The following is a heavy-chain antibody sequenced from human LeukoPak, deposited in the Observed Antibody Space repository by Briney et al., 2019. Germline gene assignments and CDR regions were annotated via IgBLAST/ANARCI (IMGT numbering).Heavy chain of an antibody. Sequence: SETLSLTCTVSGGSISSYYWSWIRQPPGKGLEWIGYIYYSGSTTYNPSLKSRVTISVDTSKNQFSLKLSSVTAADTAVYYCARESHYYDSSGTNWFDPWGQGTLVTVSS. D-gene: IGHD3-22*01. CDR2: IYYSGST. J-gene: IGHJ5*02. V-gene: IGHV4-59*01. CDR1: GGSISSYY. CDR3: ARESHYYDSSGTNWFDP.